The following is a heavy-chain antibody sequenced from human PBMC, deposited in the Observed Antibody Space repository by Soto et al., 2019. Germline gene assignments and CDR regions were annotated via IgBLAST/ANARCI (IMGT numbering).Heavy chain of an antibody. V-gene: IGHV3-21*01. CDR2: ISSSSDYV. J-gene: IGHJ4*02. CDR1: GFTFSTYK. CDR3: ARADY. Sequence: GGSLRLSCAASGFTFSTYKMNWVRQAPGKGLEWVSSISSSSDYVQYADSVKGRFTISRDNAKNSLSLQMNSLRAEDTAVYYCARADYLGLGTLVTVSS.